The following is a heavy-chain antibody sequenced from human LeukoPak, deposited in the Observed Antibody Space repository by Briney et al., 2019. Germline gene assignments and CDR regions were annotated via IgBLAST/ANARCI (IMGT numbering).Heavy chain of an antibody. J-gene: IGHJ4*02. CDR2: ISSDGEGT. CDR3: ARSGGASGTPSGIFDY. V-gene: IGHV3-64*02. Sequence: GGSLRLSCVGSGFTFSNYIMHWVRQAPGKGLEYVSAISSDGEGTYYADSLWGRFIISRDNSKNTLYLQMDSLRPDDTAVYYCARSGGASGTPSGIFDYWGQGTLATVSP. D-gene: IGHD1-1*01. CDR1: GFTFSNYI.